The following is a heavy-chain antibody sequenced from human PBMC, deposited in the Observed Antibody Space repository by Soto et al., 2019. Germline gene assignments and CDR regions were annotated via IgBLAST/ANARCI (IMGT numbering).Heavy chain of an antibody. D-gene: IGHD3-3*01. V-gene: IGHV1-8*01. Sequence: GASVKVSCKASGYTFTSYDISWVRQATGQGLEWMGWMNPNSGNTGYAQKFQGRVTMTRNTSISTAYMELSSLRSEDTAVYYCARQKSGGFLEWYPSDFDYWGQGTLVTVSS. CDR1: GYTFTSYD. CDR2: MNPNSGNT. J-gene: IGHJ4*02. CDR3: ARQKSGGFLEWYPSDFDY.